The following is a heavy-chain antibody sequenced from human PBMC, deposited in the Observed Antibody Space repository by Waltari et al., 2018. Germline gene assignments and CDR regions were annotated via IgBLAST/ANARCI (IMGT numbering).Heavy chain of an antibody. V-gene: IGHV3-23*01. Sequence: EVQLLQSGGAWVQPGRSRRLHRVTTGFTFGTHAISRVRQAPGTGLEWVSAISVSDFTYYADSVRGRFTISRDTFKNTVYLQLNSLRGEDAAVYYCAKPFYNWDDPLDSWGQGTLVTVSS. CDR1: GFTFGTHA. CDR2: ISVSDFT. D-gene: IGHD1-20*01. CDR3: AKPFYNWDDPLDS. J-gene: IGHJ4*02.